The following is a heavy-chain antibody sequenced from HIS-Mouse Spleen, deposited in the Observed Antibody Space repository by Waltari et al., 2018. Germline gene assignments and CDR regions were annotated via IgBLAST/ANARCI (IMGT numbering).Heavy chain of an antibody. J-gene: IGHJ2*01. CDR3: AREIPYSSSWYDWYFDL. V-gene: IGHV4-39*07. CDR2: IYYSGST. D-gene: IGHD6-13*01. CDR1: GGSISSSSYY. Sequence: QLQLQESGPGLVTPSEPLSLPCTVPGGSISSSSYYWGWIRQPPGKGLEWIGSIYYSGSTYYNPALKSRVTISVDTSKNQFSLKLSSVTAADTAVYYCAREIPYSSSWYDWYFDLWGRGTLVTVSS.